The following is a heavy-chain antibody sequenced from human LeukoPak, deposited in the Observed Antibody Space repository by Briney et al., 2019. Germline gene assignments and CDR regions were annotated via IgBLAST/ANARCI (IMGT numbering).Heavy chain of an antibody. J-gene: IGHJ5*02. CDR3: ARHTTLDP. D-gene: IGHD1-14*01. CDR1: GFTFSDYW. CDR2: IKQDGNEK. V-gene: IGHV3-7*01. Sequence: GGSLRLSCAVSGFTFSDYWMSWVRQAPGKGLEWVANIKQDGNEKHYVDSVKGRFTISRDNVKNSLYLQTNSLRAEDTAVYYCARHTTLDPWGQGALVTVSS.